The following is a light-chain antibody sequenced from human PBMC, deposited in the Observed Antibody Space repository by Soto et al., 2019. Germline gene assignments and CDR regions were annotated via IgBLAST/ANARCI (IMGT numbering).Light chain of an antibody. J-gene: IGKJ4*01. CDR3: QRYNNWPHT. CDR2: GAS. CDR1: QNVSNN. V-gene: IGKV3-15*01. Sequence: EIVMTQSPATLSVSPGERATLSCRASQNVSNNLAWYQQKPGQAPRLIIYGASTRATGLPARFSGRGSGTESTFTISSLQSEDVAVYYCQRYNNWPHTFGGGTKVEI.